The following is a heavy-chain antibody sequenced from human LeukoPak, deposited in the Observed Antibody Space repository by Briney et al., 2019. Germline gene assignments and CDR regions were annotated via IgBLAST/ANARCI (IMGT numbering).Heavy chain of an antibody. J-gene: IGHJ4*02. CDR1: GGSFSGYY. V-gene: IGHV4-34*01. D-gene: IGHD3-22*01. CDR2: INHSGST. CDR3: ARYPYYYDSSGYYRHTYYFDY. Sequence: SETLSLTCAVYGGSFSGYYWGWIRQPPGKGLEWIGEINHSGSTNYNPSLKSRVTISVDTSKNQFSLKLCSVTAADTAVYYCARYPYYYDSSGYYRHTYYFDYWGQGTLVTVSS.